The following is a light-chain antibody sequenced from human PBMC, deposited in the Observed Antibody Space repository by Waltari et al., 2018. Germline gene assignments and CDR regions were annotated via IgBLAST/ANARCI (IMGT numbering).Light chain of an antibody. Sequence: EVVLTQSPATLSLSPGERATLSCRASRGVSIYLAWYQYKPGQAPKLLRYDAANRATGVPARFSGSGSGTDFTLTISSLEPEDFAVYYCQQRQHWPPITFGQGTRLEIK. CDR3: QQRQHWPPIT. J-gene: IGKJ5*01. CDR1: RGVSIY. V-gene: IGKV3-11*01. CDR2: DAA.